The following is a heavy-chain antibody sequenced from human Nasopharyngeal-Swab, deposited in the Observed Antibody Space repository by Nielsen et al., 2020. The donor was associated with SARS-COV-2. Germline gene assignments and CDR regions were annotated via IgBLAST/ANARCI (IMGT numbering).Heavy chain of an antibody. CDR3: AKEGATGWFDP. Sequence: SETLSLTCSAPGGSINIHYWSWIRQPPGKGLEWIGFIYDSGSTRLNPSLKSRVTISEDRSKNQFSLRLSSVTAADTAVYYCAKEGATGWFDPWGQGTLVTVSS. V-gene: IGHV4-59*11. CDR2: IYDSGST. CDR1: GGSINIHY. J-gene: IGHJ5*02.